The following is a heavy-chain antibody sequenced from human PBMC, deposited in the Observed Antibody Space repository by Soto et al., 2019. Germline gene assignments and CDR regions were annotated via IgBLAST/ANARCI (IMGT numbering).Heavy chain of an antibody. CDR2: IFHTGNT. Sequence: SETLSLTCTISGVSISSGKWWSWVRQPPGEGLEWIGEIFHTGNTDYKPSLKSRVSILVDKSKNQFSLDLDSVTDSDTAVYYCARNLFDSHGYSTEVWGQGILVTVSS. CDR3: ARNLFDSHGYSTEV. CDR1: GVSISSGKW. D-gene: IGHD3-22*01. V-gene: IGHV4-4*02. J-gene: IGHJ4*02.